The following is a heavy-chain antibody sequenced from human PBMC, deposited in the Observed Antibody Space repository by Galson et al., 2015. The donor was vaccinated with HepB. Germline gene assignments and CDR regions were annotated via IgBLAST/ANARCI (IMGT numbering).Heavy chain of an antibody. CDR1: GFTFSSYS. D-gene: IGHD2-2*01. Sequence: SLRLSCAASGFTFSSYSMNWVRQAPGKGLEWVSSISSSSSYIYYADSVKGRFTISRDNAKNSLYLQMNSLRAEDTAVYYCARDVVVPAAYYYYYMDVWGKGTTVTVSS. CDR3: ARDVVVPAAYYYYYMDV. V-gene: IGHV3-21*01. CDR2: ISSSSSYI. J-gene: IGHJ6*03.